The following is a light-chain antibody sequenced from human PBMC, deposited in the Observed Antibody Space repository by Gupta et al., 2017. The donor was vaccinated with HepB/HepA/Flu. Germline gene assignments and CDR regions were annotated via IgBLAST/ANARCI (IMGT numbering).Light chain of an antibody. V-gene: IGLV4-69*01. Sequence: QLVLTQSPSASASLGASVKLTCTLSSGHSNYAIAWHQKQPEKSPRYMMKVNNDGSHTKGDGIPDRFSGSSSGAERYLTIASLQSEDETDYYCQTGGAGRGVFGGGTKRTVL. CDR2: VNNDGSH. CDR3: QTGGAGRGV. J-gene: IGLJ2*01. CDR1: SGHSNYA.